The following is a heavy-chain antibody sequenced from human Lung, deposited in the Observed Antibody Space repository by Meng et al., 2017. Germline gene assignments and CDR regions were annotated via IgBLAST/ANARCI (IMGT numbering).Heavy chain of an antibody. CDR2: INHSGST. J-gene: IGHJ4*02. Sequence: QVQLQQWGAGLLKPSETSSLTCVVSGGFFSDYYWSWIRQPPGKGLGWIGEINHSGSTHYNPSLESRATISVDTSQNNLSLKLSSVTAADSAVYYCARGPTTMAHDFDYWGQGTLVTVSS. CDR3: ARGPTTMAHDFDY. V-gene: IGHV4-34*01. CDR1: GGFFSDYY. D-gene: IGHD4-11*01.